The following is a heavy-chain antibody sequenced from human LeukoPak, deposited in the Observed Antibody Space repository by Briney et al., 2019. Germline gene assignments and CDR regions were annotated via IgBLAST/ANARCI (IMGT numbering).Heavy chain of an antibody. CDR3: AKLNYDYVWGSYLPMDV. D-gene: IGHD3-16*02. CDR2: IRYDGSNK. V-gene: IGHV3-30*02. CDR1: GFTFSSYG. J-gene: IGHJ6*04. Sequence: GSLRLSCAASGFTFSSYGMHWVRQAPGKGLEWVAFIRYDGSNKYYADSVKGRFTISRDNSKNTLYLQMNSLRAEDTAVYYCAKLNYDYVWGSYLPMDVWGKGTTVTISS.